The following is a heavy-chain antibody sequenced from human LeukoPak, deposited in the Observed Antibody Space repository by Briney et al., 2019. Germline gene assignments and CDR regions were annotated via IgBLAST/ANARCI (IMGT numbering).Heavy chain of an antibody. J-gene: IGHJ4*02. CDR2: ISSSGSTI. CDR3: AGGIDYGTYAAYLDY. D-gene: IGHD4-11*01. Sequence: GGSLRLSCAASGFTFSNYYMSWIRQAPGKGLEWISYISSSGSTIYYADSVEGRFTISRDNAKNSLYLQMNSLRAEDTAVYYCAGGIDYGTYAAYLDYWGQGTLVTVSS. CDR1: GFTFSNYY. V-gene: IGHV3-11*01.